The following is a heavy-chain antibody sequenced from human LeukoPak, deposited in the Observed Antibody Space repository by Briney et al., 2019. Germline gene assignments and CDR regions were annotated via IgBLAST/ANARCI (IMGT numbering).Heavy chain of an antibody. J-gene: IGHJ3*01. CDR2: IYYSGSS. V-gene: IGHV4-39*01. CDR1: GGSISRGSYY. D-gene: IGHD2-2*01. CDR3: ARLDCSSTSCLFVASFDV. Sequence: SETLSLTCTVSGGSISRGSYYWGWVRQSPGKGLEWIGSIYYSGSSYYNPSLNSRVTISVDTSKNQFFLNVSSVTAADTAVYYCARLDCSSTSCLFVASFDVWGQGTMVTVSS.